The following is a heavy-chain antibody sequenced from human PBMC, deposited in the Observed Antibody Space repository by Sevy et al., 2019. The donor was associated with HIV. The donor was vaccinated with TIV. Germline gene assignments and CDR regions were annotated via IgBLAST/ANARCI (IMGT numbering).Heavy chain of an antibody. J-gene: IGHJ4*02. CDR2: ISSSSKYI. CDR3: ARDPAIAAAATFDN. Sequence: GGSLRLSCAASGFIFSSYSINWVRQAPGKGLEWVSSISSSSKYIYYADSVKGRFTISRDNAKNSLYLQMNSLRADDTAVYYCARDPAIAAAATFDNWGQGTLVTVSS. V-gene: IGHV3-21*06. CDR1: GFIFSSYS. D-gene: IGHD6-13*01.